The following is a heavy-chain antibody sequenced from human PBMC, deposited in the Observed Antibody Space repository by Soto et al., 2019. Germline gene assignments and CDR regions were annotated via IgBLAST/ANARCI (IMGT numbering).Heavy chain of an antibody. CDR1: GGSVSSNSAA. Sequence: SQTLSLTCAISGGSVSSNSAAWNWIRQSPSRGLEWLGRTYYRSKWYNDYAVSVKSRITINPDTSKNQFSLQLNSVTPEDTAVYYCARARYYDFWSGYYIVPDAFDIRGQGTMVTVSS. CDR2: TYYRSKWYN. V-gene: IGHV6-1*01. D-gene: IGHD3-3*01. J-gene: IGHJ3*02. CDR3: ARARYYDFWSGYYIVPDAFDI.